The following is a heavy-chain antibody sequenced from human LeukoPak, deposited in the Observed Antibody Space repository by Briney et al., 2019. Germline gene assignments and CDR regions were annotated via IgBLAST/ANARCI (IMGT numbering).Heavy chain of an antibody. CDR3: ARGYCSSTSCYTNYYGMDV. CDR1: GFTFSSYR. Sequence: GGSLRLSCAASGFTFSSYRMHWVRQAPGKGLVWVSRINSDGSSTSYADSVKGRFTISRDNAKNTLYLQMNSLRAEDTAVYYCARGYCSSTSCYTNYYGMDVWGQGTTVTVSS. CDR2: INSDGSST. V-gene: IGHV3-74*01. D-gene: IGHD2-2*02. J-gene: IGHJ6*02.